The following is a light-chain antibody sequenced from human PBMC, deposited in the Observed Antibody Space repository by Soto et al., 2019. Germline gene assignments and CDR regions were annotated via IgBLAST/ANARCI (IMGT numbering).Light chain of an antibody. Sequence: DIQMTQSPSTLSASVGDRVTITCRASESISYWLAWYQQKPGKAPKFLIYDASSLKSGVPSRFSGSGSGTEFTLTISSLQPDDFATYYCLQYIGLSYTFGQGTKLEI. V-gene: IGKV1-5*01. CDR1: ESISYW. CDR3: LQYIGLSYT. CDR2: DAS. J-gene: IGKJ2*01.